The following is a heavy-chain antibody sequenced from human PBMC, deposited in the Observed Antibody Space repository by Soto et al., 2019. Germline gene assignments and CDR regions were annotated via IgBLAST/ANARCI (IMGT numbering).Heavy chain of an antibody. CDR3: ARSVAVPGAHIDY. D-gene: IGHD6-19*01. CDR2: VYYTGST. V-gene: IGHV4-59*01. Sequence: SETLSLTCSVSGGSISGSYWSWIRQSPGKGLEWLGYVYYTGSTNYSPSLRSRVSISVDTSKNEFSLRLSSVTAADTAVYFCARSVAVPGAHIDYWGQGAQVTVSS. J-gene: IGHJ4*02. CDR1: GGSISGSY.